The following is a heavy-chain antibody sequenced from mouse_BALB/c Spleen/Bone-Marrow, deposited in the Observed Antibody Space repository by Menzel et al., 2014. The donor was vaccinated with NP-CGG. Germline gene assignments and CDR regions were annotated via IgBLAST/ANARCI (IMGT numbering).Heavy chain of an antibody. J-gene: IGHJ3*01. CDR2: IWAGGST. V-gene: IGHV2-9*02. CDR3: ARDRDYGNYGWFAY. Sequence: VKLVESGPGLVAPSQSLSITCTVSGFSLTSYGVHWVRQPPGKGLEWLGVIWAGGSTNYNSALMSRLSISKDNSKSQVFLKMNSLQTDDTAMYYCARDRDYGNYGWFAYLGQGTLVTVSA. CDR1: GFSLTSYG. D-gene: IGHD2-1*01.